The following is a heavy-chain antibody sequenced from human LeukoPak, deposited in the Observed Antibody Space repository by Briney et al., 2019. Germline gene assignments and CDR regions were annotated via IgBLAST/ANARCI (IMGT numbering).Heavy chain of an antibody. D-gene: IGHD4-17*01. CDR2: ISISGGTT. CDR1: AFAFSNHA. V-gene: IGHV3-23*01. Sequence: PGESLRLSCTASAFAFSNHAMSWVRQAPGKGLEWVSSISISGGTTYYADSVKGRFTISRENSKSTLYLQMNNLRADGTAVYYCANEIRPNDYWGQGTLVTVSS. J-gene: IGHJ4*02. CDR3: ANEIRPNDY.